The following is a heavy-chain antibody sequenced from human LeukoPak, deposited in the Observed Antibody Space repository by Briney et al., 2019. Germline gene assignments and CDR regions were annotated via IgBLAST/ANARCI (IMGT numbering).Heavy chain of an antibody. CDR3: ARGEDIYGSGSYTPILDY. Sequence: PSETLSLTCTVSGGSISSYYWSWLRQPPGKGLEYIGYTHYSGSTNYNPSLKSRVTISVDTSKDQFSLKLSSVTAADTAVYYCARGEDIYGSGSYTPILDYWGQGTLVTVSS. J-gene: IGHJ4*02. V-gene: IGHV4-59*01. CDR1: GGSISSYY. D-gene: IGHD3-10*01. CDR2: THYSGST.